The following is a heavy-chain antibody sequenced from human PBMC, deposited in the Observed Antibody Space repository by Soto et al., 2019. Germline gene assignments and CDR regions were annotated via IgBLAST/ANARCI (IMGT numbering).Heavy chain of an antibody. Sequence: SVKVSCKASGGTFSSYAISWVRQAPGQGLEWMGGIIPIFGTANYAQKFQGRVTITADKSTSTAYMELSSLRCEETAVYYCARDWEETPPWPLVPAEPLAYYGMDVWGQGSGVTVS. V-gene: IGHV1-69*06. CDR3: ARDWEETPPWPLVPAEPLAYYGMDV. CDR2: IIPIFGTA. CDR1: GGTFSSYA. D-gene: IGHD2-2*01. J-gene: IGHJ6*02.